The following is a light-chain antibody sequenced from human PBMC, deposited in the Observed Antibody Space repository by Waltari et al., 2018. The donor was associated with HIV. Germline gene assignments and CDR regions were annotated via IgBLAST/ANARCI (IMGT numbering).Light chain of an antibody. CDR3: QQYISYPFT. CDR2: RAS. V-gene: IGKV1-5*03. CDR1: ESVSSS. Sequence: DIQMTQSPSSLSASVGDRVTITCRASESVSSSLAWYQQKPGKAPNLLIYRASTFESGVPSRFSGSGSRTEFTLTISSLQPDDFATYYCQQYISYPFTFGGGTKVEIK. J-gene: IGKJ4*01.